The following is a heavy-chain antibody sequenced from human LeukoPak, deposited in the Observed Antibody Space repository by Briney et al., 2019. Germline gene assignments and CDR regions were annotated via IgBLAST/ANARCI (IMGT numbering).Heavy chain of an antibody. J-gene: IGHJ4*02. CDR3: TRAIVGATLFYFDY. D-gene: IGHD1-26*01. Sequence: SGPTLVKPTQTLTLTCTFSGFSLSTTGMRVSWIRRPPGRALEWLARIDWDDDKFYSTSLKTRPTISKDTSKNQVVLTMTNMDPVDTATYYCTRAIVGATLFYFDYWGQGALVTVSS. CDR1: GFSLSTTGMR. V-gene: IGHV2-70*04. CDR2: IDWDDDK.